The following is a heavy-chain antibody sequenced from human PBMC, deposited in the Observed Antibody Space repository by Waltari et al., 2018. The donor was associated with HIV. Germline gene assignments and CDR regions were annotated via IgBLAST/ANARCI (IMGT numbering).Heavy chain of an antibody. CDR1: GGSIRSSSYY. D-gene: IGHD3-16*02. J-gene: IGHJ3*02. CDR3: ARDRALLRLGELSPGAFDI. Sequence: QLQLQESGPGLVKPSGTLSLTCTVSGGSIRSSSYYWGWFRQPPGKGLEWIGSIYYSGGTYYNPSLKSRVTISVDTSKNQFSLKLSSVTAADTAVYYCARDRALLRLGELSPGAFDIWGQGTMVTVSS. CDR2: IYYSGGT. V-gene: IGHV4-39*07.